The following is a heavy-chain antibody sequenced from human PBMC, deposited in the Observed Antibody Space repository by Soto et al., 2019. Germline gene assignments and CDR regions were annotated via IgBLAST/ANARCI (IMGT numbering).Heavy chain of an antibody. V-gene: IGHV3-23*01. D-gene: IGHD6-19*01. CDR1: GFTFSSTT. Sequence: EVQVLESGGGLVQPGGSLRLSCAASGFTFSSTTMSWVRQAPGKGLEWVSSISASGGSTYYADSGKGRFTISRDNSKKWRDVEVISRRVDTAAVDYGATRGWLGSRWPRGWGPGGLAT. J-gene: IGHJ4*02. CDR2: ISASGGST. CDR3: ATRGWLGSRWPRG.